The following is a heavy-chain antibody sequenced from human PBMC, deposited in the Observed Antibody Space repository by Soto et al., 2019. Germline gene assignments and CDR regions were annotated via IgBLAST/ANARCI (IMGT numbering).Heavy chain of an antibody. CDR2: IYYSGST. Sequence: KSSETLSLTCTVSGGSISSGGYYWSWIRQHPGKGLEWIGYIYYSGSTYYNPSLKSRVTISVDTSKNQFSLKLSSVTAADTAVYYCARVRKDYYDSSGLDYWGQGTLVTVSS. D-gene: IGHD3-22*01. V-gene: IGHV4-31*03. J-gene: IGHJ4*02. CDR1: GGSISSGGYY. CDR3: ARVRKDYYDSSGLDY.